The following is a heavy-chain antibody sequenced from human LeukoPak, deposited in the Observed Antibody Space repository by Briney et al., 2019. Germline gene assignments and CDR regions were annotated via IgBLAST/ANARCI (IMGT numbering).Heavy chain of an antibody. J-gene: IGHJ6*02. CDR3: ASHIGDRYYYYGMDV. Sequence: ASVKVSCKASGYTFTGYYMHWVRQAPGQGLEWMVWINPNSGGTNYAQKFQGRVTMTRDTSISTAYMELSRLRSDDTAVYYCASHIGDRYYYYGMDVWGQGTTVTVSS. CDR1: GYTFTGYY. CDR2: INPNSGGT. D-gene: IGHD3-16*01. V-gene: IGHV1-2*02.